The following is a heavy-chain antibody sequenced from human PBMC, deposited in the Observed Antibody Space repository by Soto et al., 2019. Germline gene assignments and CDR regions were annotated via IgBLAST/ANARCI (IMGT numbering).Heavy chain of an antibody. Sequence: QLQLQESGPGLVKPSETLSLTCTVSGGSISSSSYYWGWIRQPPGKGLEWIGSIYYSGSTYYNPSLKSRVTISVDTSKNQFSLKLSSVTAADTAVYYCARRSHRLEWSSYNWFDPWGQGTLVTVSS. CDR1: GGSISSSSYY. V-gene: IGHV4-39*01. CDR3: ARRSHRLEWSSYNWFDP. J-gene: IGHJ5*02. D-gene: IGHD3-3*01. CDR2: IYYSGST.